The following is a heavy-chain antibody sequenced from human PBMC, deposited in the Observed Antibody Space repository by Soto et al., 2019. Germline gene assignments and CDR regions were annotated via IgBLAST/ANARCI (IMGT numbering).Heavy chain of an antibody. D-gene: IGHD6-13*01. CDR1: GFTFSNYA. Sequence: EVQLLESGGGLVQPGGSLRLSCAASGFTFSNYAVTWVRQAPGKGLEWVSTISGSGGSTYYGDSVKGRFTISRDNSKNKLYLQINSLRAEDTAVYYCAKDNGSSGYAIDYWGQGTLGTVSS. CDR3: AKDNGSSGYAIDY. V-gene: IGHV3-23*02. CDR2: ISGSGGST. J-gene: IGHJ4*02.